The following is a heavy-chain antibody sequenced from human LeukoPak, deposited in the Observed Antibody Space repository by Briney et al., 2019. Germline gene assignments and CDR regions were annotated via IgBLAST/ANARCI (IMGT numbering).Heavy chain of an antibody. D-gene: IGHD6-19*01. J-gene: IGHJ4*02. Sequence: PGGSLRLSCAASGFTFSSYAMSWVRQAPGKGLEWVSAISGSGGSTYYADSVKGRFTISRDNSKNTLYLQVNSLRAEDTAVYYCARDRAVAGIRDFDYWGQGTLVTVSS. CDR1: GFTFSSYA. CDR3: ARDRAVAGIRDFDY. CDR2: ISGSGGST. V-gene: IGHV3-23*01.